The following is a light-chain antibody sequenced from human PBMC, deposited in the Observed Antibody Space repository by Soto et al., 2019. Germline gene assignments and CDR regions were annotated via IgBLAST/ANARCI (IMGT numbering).Light chain of an antibody. V-gene: IGKV4-1*01. CDR2: WAS. CDR3: QQYYDTPLT. Sequence: DIVMTQSPASLAVSLGERATINCKSSQNVLYRSNNKNELAWYQQKPGQPPKLLIYWASTRESGVPDRFSGSGSGTDFNLTISSLQAEDVAVYYCQQYYDTPLTFGGGTKVEIK. CDR1: QNVLYRSNNKNE. J-gene: IGKJ4*01.